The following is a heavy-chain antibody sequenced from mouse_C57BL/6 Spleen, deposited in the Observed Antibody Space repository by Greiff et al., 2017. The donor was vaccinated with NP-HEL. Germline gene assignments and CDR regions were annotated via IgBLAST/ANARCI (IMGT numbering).Heavy chain of an antibody. V-gene: IGHV1-26*01. CDR2: INPNNGGT. CDR1: GYTFTDYY. D-gene: IGHD3-3*01. J-gene: IGHJ1*03. CDR3: ARRGWDWYFDV. Sequence: EVKLQESGPELVKPGASVKISCKASGYTFTDYYMNWVKQSHGKSLEWIGDINPNNGGTSYNQKFKGKATLTVDKSSSTAYMELRSLTSEDSAVYYCARRGWDWYFDVWGTGTTVTVSS.